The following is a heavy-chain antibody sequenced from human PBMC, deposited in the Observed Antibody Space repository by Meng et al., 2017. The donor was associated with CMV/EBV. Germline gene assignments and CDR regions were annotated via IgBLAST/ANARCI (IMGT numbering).Heavy chain of an antibody. V-gene: IGHV4-39*07. D-gene: IGHD3-22*01. Sequence: QLRRQESAQGLLTLSETLSRPCTVSGGSISSSGYYWGWIRQPPGKGLEWIGSIYYSGSTYYNPSLKSRVTISVDTSKNQFSLKLSSVTAADTAVYYRARDRAIYYDSSGYYFDYWGQGTLVTVSS. CDR2: IYYSGST. CDR3: ARDRAIYYDSSGYYFDY. CDR1: GGSISSSGYY. J-gene: IGHJ4*02.